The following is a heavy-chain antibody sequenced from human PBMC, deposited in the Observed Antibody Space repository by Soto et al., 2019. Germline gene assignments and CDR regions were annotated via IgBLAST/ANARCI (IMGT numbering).Heavy chain of an antibody. D-gene: IGHD6-19*01. CDR3: ARVEEAVAGFVWYFDL. Sequence: QVQLVQSGAEVKKPGSSVKVSCKASGGTFSSYAISWVRQAPGQGLEWMGGIIPIFGTANYAQKFQGRVTIDADESTSTAYMGLSSLRSGDTAVYYCARVEEAVAGFVWYFDLWGRGTLVTVSS. J-gene: IGHJ2*01. V-gene: IGHV1-69*12. CDR2: IIPIFGTA. CDR1: GGTFSSYA.